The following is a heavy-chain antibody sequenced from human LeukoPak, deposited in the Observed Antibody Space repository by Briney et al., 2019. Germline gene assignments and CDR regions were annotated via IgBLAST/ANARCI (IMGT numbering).Heavy chain of an antibody. Sequence: GGSLRLSCAASGFTFSSYSMNWVRQAPGKGLEWVSSISSSSSYIYYADSVKGRFTISRDNAKNSLYLQLNSLTAEDTAVYYCFCGSRFVHHFDYWGQGTLVTVSS. V-gene: IGHV3-21*01. CDR3: FCGSRFVHHFDY. J-gene: IGHJ4*02. CDR1: GFTFSSYS. CDR2: ISSSSSYI. D-gene: IGHD2-21*01.